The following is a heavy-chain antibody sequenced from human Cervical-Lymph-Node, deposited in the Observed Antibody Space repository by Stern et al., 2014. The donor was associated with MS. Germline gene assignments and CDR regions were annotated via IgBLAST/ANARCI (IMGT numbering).Heavy chain of an antibody. Sequence: QVQLVASGGGLVQPGRSLRLSCAPSGFTFSHFALHWVRQSPGKGLEWVAFISDDGAKEYYADSVNGRFTISRVNSNSTLYLQMTSMRTEDTAMYFCARERGYCSGGRCHPCSFDYWGQGTLVTVSS. CDR1: GFTFSHFA. D-gene: IGHD2-15*01. J-gene: IGHJ4*02. CDR2: ISDDGAKE. V-gene: IGHV3-30-3*01. CDR3: ARERGYCSGGRCHPCSFDY.